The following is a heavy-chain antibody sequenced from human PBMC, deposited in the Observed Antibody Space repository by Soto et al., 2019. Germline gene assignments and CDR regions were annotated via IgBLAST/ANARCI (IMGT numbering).Heavy chain of an antibody. CDR2: INHSGST. J-gene: IGHJ6*02. Sequence: PSETLSLTCAVYGGSFSGYYWSWIRQPPGKGLEWIGEINHSGSTNYNPSLKSRVTISVDTSKNQFSLKLSSVTAADTAVYYCARLVDGSGSYFQRYYYYGMEVWGQGTTVTVSS. V-gene: IGHV4-34*01. D-gene: IGHD3-10*01. CDR3: ARLVDGSGSYFQRYYYYGMEV. CDR1: GGSFSGYY.